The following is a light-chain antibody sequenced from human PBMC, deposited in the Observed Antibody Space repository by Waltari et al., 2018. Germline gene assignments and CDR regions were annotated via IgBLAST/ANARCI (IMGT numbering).Light chain of an antibody. Sequence: EIVMTQSQATLSVSPGERATLSCRASQSISSNLAWYQQKPGQPPRLLIYGASTRATGIPAWFSGSGAGTEFTLTISSLQSEDFAGYYCQQYNNWPLFFGPGTKVDIK. V-gene: IGKV3-15*01. J-gene: IGKJ3*01. CDR2: GAS. CDR3: QQYNNWPLF. CDR1: QSISSN.